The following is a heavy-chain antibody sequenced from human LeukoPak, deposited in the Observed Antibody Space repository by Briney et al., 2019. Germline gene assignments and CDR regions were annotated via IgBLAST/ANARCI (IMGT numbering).Heavy chain of an antibody. Sequence: GGSLRLSCAASGFTFSSYAMSWVRQAPGKGLEWVSAISGSGGSTYYADSVKGRFTSSRDNSKNMLYLQMNSLRAEDTAVYYCAASGYSSGWYYYWGQGTLVTVSS. CDR3: AASGYSSGWYYY. J-gene: IGHJ4*02. CDR2: ISGSGGST. D-gene: IGHD6-19*01. CDR1: GFTFSSYA. V-gene: IGHV3-23*01.